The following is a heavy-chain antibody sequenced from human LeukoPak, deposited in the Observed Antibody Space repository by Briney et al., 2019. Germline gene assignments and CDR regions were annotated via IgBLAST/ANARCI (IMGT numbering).Heavy chain of an antibody. CDR1: GYSFTSYW. D-gene: IGHD3-3*01. J-gene: IGHJ5*02. CDR2: IYPGDSDT. CDR3: ARQLDFWSGYPRFDP. Sequence: GESLKISCKGSGYSFTSYWIGWVRQMPGKGLEWMGIIYPGDSDTRYSPSFQGQVTISADKSISTAYLQWSSLKASDTAMYYCARQLDFWSGYPRFDPWGQGTLVTVSS. V-gene: IGHV5-51*01.